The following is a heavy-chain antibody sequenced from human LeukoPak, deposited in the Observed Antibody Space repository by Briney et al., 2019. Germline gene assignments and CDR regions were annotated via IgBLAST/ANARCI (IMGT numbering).Heavy chain of an antibody. CDR2: ISGSGGST. D-gene: IGHD3-10*01. V-gene: IGHV3-23*01. CDR3: AKISWFGDYANPDYFDY. Sequence: PGGSLRLSCAASGFTFSSYAMSWVRQAPGKGLEWVSAISGSGGSTYYADSVKGRFTISRDNSKNTLYLQMNSLRAEDTAVYYCAKISWFGDYANPDYFDYWGQGTLVTVSS. CDR1: GFTFSSYA. J-gene: IGHJ4*02.